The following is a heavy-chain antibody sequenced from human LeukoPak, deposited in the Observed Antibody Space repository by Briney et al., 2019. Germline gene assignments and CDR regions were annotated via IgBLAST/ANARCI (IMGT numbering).Heavy chain of an antibody. J-gene: IGHJ4*02. CDR3: ARARGYDYVWGSYRSPDFDY. Sequence: ASVKVSCKASGYTFTSYGISWVRQAPGQGLEWMGWISAFNGNTNYAQKLQGRVTMTTDTSTSTAYMELRSLRSDDTAVYCCARARGYDYVWGSYRSPDFDYWGQGTLVTVSS. D-gene: IGHD3-16*02. CDR1: GYTFTSYG. CDR2: ISAFNGNT. V-gene: IGHV1-18*01.